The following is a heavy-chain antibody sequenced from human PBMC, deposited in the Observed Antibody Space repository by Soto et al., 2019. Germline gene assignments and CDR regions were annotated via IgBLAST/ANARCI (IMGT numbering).Heavy chain of an antibody. J-gene: IGHJ5*02. Sequence: GSGPTLVNPTQTLTLTCIFSGFSLRTSGVGVGWIRQPPGKALEWLGFIYWNDDKRYSPSLKSRLTITKGTSKNQVVLTMTNMDPVDTATYYCAKSGSSGWYGWFDPWGQGTLVTVSS. CDR1: GFSLRTSGVG. V-gene: IGHV2-5*01. D-gene: IGHD6-19*01. CDR3: AKSGSSGWYGWFDP. CDR2: IYWNDDK.